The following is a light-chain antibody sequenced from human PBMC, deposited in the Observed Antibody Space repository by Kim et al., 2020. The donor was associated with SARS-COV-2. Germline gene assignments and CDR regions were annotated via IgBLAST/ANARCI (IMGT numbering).Light chain of an antibody. CDR1: QSVTNY. V-gene: IGKV3-11*01. J-gene: IGKJ4*01. CDR3: QQCSNWPLT. Sequence: EIVLTQSPGTLSLSPGQRATLSCRASQSVTNYLAWYQQKPGQAPRLIIYDASHRAPDIPLRFRGSGSGTDFILTISSLEPEDFAVYYCQQCSNWPLTFGGGTKVDIK. CDR2: DAS.